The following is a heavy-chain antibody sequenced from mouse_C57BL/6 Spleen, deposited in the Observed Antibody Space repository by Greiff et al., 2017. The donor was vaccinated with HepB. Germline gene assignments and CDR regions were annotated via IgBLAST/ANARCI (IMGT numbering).Heavy chain of an antibody. CDR2: IRNKANGYTT. V-gene: IGHV7-3*04. D-gene: IGHD1-1*01. J-gene: IGHJ2*01. Sequence: DVKLVESGGGLVQPGGSLSLSCAASGFTFTDYYMSWVRQPPGKALEWLVFIRNKANGYTTEYSASVKGRFTISRDNSQSILYLQMNALRAEDSATYYCARDYGSYFDYWGQGTTLTVSS. CDR3: ARDYGSYFDY. CDR1: GFTFTDYY.